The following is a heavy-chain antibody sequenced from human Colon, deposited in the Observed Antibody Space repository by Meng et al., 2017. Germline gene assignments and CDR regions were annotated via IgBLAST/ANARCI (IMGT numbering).Heavy chain of an antibody. Sequence: QVQLPVAGPCLVKPSAPLSLSCTVSGASITKKNYYWVWIRQPPGKGLEWIGNIYYTEATYYNPSLKGRVTISLDTSKNQFSLNLNAVTAADTAVYYCVSRIGGSSETDFWGQGTLVTVSS. CDR1: GASITKKNYY. V-gene: IGHV4-39*07. CDR2: IYYTEAT. CDR3: VSRIGGSSETDF. J-gene: IGHJ1*01. D-gene: IGHD1-26*01.